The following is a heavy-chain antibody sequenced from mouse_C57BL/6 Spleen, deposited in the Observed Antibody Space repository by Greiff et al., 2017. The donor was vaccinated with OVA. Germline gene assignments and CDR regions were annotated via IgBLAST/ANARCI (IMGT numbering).Heavy chain of an antibody. CDR1: GYTFTDYE. J-gene: IGHJ3*01. V-gene: IGHV1-15*01. Sequence: QVQLQQSGAELVRPGASVTLSCKASGYTFTDYEMHWVKQTPVHGLEWIGAIDPETGGTAYNQKFKGKAILTADKSSSTAYMELLSMTSADSDVYYCTYGSSRRFAYWGQGTLVTVSA. CDR3: TYGSSRRFAY. D-gene: IGHD1-1*01. CDR2: IDPETGGT.